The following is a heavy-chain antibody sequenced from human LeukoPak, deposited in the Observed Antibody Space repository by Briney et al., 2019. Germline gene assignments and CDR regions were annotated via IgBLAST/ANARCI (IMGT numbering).Heavy chain of an antibody. V-gene: IGHV3-48*03. CDR1: GFTFSSYE. CDR2: ISSSGSTI. J-gene: IGHJ4*02. D-gene: IGHD6-19*01. CDR3: ASPRGSGWSLPDY. Sequence: GGSLRLSCAASGFTFSSYEMNWVRQAPGKGLEWVSYISSSGSTIYYADSVKGRFTISRDNAKNSLYLQMNSLRDEDTAVYYCASPRGSGWSLPDYWGQGTLVTVSS.